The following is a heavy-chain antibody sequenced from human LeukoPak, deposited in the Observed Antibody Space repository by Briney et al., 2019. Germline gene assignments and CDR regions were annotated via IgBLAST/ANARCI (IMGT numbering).Heavy chain of an antibody. CDR3: AKEVIAAAGTQSDY. J-gene: IGHJ4*02. CDR1: EFTFGTFP. D-gene: IGHD6-13*01. CDR2: ISGIGGST. V-gene: IGHV3-23*01. Sequence: GFLRISCAPPEFTFGTFPLSGVGQPPGKGLEWVSAISGIGGSTYYADSVKGRFTISRDNSKNTLYLQMNSLRAEDTAVYYCAKEVIAAAGTQSDYWGQGTLVTVSS.